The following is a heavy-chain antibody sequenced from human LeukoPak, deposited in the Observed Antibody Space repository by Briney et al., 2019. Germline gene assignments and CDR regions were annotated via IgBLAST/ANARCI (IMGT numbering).Heavy chain of an antibody. V-gene: IGHV3-23*01. J-gene: IGHJ4*02. CDR1: GFTFSSYA. CDR3: ANGYSTAWYYFDY. CDR2: ISGTGGST. D-gene: IGHD6-19*01. Sequence: GGSLRLSCAASGFTFSSYAMSWVRQAPGKGLEWVSVISGTGGSTYYADSVKGRFTISRDNSRSTLYLQMNSLSTEDTAVYYCANGYSTAWYYFDYWGQGTLVTVSS.